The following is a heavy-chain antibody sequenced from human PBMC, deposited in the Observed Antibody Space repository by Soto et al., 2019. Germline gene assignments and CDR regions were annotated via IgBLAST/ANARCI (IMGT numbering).Heavy chain of an antibody. Sequence: GGSLRLSCAASGFTFSSYAMSWVRQAPGKGLEWVSAISGSGGSTYYADSVKGRFTISRDNSKNTLYLQMNSLRAEDTAVYYCAKSDFRRYSSGWYSDYWGQGTLVTVSS. V-gene: IGHV3-23*01. CDR2: ISGSGGST. J-gene: IGHJ4*02. D-gene: IGHD6-19*01. CDR3: AKSDFRRYSSGWYSDY. CDR1: GFTFSSYA.